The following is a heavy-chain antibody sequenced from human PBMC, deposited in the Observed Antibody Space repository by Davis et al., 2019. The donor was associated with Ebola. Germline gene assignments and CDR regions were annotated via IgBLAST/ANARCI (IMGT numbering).Heavy chain of an antibody. J-gene: IGHJ6*02. D-gene: IGHD6-19*01. CDR2: TYYTSKWFN. CDR3: ARGWFRSGMDV. CDR1: GDSVSTAG. Sequence: PSETLSLTCAISGDSVSTAGWNWIRQSPSRGLEWLGRTYYTSKWFNDYAESVKSRINISPDTAKNQFSLQLNSVTPEDTAVYYCARGWFRSGMDVWGQGTTVTV. V-gene: IGHV6-1*01.